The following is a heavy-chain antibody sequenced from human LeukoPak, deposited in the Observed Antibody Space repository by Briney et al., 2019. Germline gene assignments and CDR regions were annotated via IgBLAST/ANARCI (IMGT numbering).Heavy chain of an antibody. D-gene: IGHD2-15*01. CDR3: ARGGYCSGGSCYGFGSL. J-gene: IGHJ4*02. Sequence: LPGGSLRLSCAASGFTFSSYEMNWVRQAPGKGLEWVSYISSSGSTIYYADSVKGRFTISRDNAKNSLYLQMNSLRAEDTAVYYCARGGYCSGGSCYGFGSLWGQGTLVTVSS. CDR1: GFTFSSYE. CDR2: ISSSGSTI. V-gene: IGHV3-48*03.